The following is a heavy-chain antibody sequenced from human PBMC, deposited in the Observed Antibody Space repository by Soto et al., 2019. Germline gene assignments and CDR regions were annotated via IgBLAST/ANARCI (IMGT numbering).Heavy chain of an antibody. V-gene: IGHV5-51*01. CDR3: ARQIRHYDCSSNDHYDDGLDV. CDR1: EYSFSNYW. J-gene: IGHJ6*02. Sequence: GESLKISWKGSEYSFSNYWIAWVRQMPGKGLEWMGIIYPGDSDTRYSPSFQGQVTISADKSISTAHLQWSSLKASDTVIYYCARQIRHYDCSSNDHYDDGLDVWGQGTTVTVSS. CDR2: IYPGDSDT. D-gene: IGHD3-3*01.